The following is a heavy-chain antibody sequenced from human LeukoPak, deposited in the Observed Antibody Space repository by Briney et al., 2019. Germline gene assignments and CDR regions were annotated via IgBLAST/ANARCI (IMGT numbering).Heavy chain of an antibody. CDR2: ISGSGGST. CDR3: ARGQRRHIDMAPSFDY. D-gene: IGHD5-24*01. CDR1: GFTFSSYA. Sequence: GGSLRLSCAASGFTFSSYAMSWVRQAPEKGLEWVSSISGSGGSTYYADSVKGRFTISRDNSKNTLYLQMNSLRGEDTAVYSCARGQRRHIDMAPSFDYWGQGTLVTVSS. J-gene: IGHJ4*02. V-gene: IGHV3-23*01.